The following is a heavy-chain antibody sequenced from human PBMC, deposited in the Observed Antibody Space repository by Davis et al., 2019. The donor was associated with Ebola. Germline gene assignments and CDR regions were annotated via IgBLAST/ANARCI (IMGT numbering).Heavy chain of an antibody. D-gene: IGHD3-16*01. CDR1: GFTFNNYG. J-gene: IGHJ4*02. Sequence: HTGGSLRLSCAASGFTFNNYGMNWVRQAPGKGLMWVSRISPDGSSTSYADSVKGRFTISRDIAKNTLYLQMNSLRAEDTAVYYCAKARRGEVDYWGQGTLVTVSS. CDR2: ISPDGSST. V-gene: IGHV3-74*01. CDR3: AKARRGEVDY.